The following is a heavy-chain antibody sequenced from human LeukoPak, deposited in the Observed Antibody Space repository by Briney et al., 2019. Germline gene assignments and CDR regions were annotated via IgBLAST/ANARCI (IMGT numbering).Heavy chain of an antibody. CDR3: ARGWLAETTVVTPYNY. D-gene: IGHD4-23*01. CDR1: GGTFSNYA. V-gene: IGHV1-69*01. Sequence: SVKVSCKASGGTFSNYAINWVRQAPGQGLEWMGGIIPMFGKANYAQKFQGRVTITADESTRTAYMELSSLRSEDTAVYYCARGWLAETTVVTPYNYWGRGTLVSVSS. CDR2: IIPMFGKA. J-gene: IGHJ4*02.